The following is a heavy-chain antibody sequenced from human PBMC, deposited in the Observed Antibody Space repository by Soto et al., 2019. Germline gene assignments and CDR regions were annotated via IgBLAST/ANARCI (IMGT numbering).Heavy chain of an antibody. CDR2: IIAGNGNT. CDR3: ARTYYYESSGSMASAFEY. J-gene: IGHJ4*02. V-gene: IGHV1-3*01. D-gene: IGHD3-22*01. Sequence: QVRFVQSGAEVKEPGASVKVSCKASGYTFTNFAIHWVRQAPGQSLEWMGWIIAGNGNTKYSQKFQGRVTISRDTSATTVYMELGSLMPEDTALYYCARTYYYESSGSMASAFEYWGQGTLVTVSS. CDR1: GYTFTNFA.